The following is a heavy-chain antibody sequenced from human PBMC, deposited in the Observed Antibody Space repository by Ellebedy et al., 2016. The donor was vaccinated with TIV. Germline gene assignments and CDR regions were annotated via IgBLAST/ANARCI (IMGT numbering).Heavy chain of an antibody. CDR2: IYYTGNT. Sequence: SETLSLTXTVSGVSITNNYWSWIRQPPGKGLEWIAYIYYTGNTNYNPSLKTRVTISLDTSKSQFSLKLISVTAADTAVYFCARGVDGGYTYGYDYWGQGTLVTVSS. CDR3: ARGVDGGYTYGYDY. D-gene: IGHD5-18*01. V-gene: IGHV4-59*01. CDR1: GVSITNNY. J-gene: IGHJ4*02.